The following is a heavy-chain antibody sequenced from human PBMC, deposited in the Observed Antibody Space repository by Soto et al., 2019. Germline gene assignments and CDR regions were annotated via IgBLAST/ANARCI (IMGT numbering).Heavy chain of an antibody. CDR2: INSDGSNT. Sequence: GGSLRLSCAASGFTFSRYWMHWVRQAPGKGLVWVSRINSDGSNTIYANSVKGRFTISRDNAKNTLYLQMNSLRAEDTAVYYCARGYSDSYSYTLSWDQGTLVTVSS. J-gene: IGHJ4*02. CDR1: GFTFSRYW. D-gene: IGHD3-16*01. CDR3: ARGYSDSYSYTLS. V-gene: IGHV3-74*01.